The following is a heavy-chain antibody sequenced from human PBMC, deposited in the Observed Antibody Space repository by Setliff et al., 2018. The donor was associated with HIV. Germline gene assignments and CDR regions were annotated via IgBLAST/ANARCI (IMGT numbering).Heavy chain of an antibody. CDR3: AAPAVAGTGGYYYAMDV. V-gene: IGHV4-39*01. CDR2: ISYSGNT. D-gene: IGHD6-19*01. CDR1: GGSISTNRDH. Sequence: SETLSLTCTVSGGSISTNRDHWGWIRQPPGKGLEWIGSISYSGNTYYHPSLQSRVTISVDTSKNQFSLKLSSVTAADTAVYYCAAPAVAGTGGYYYAMDVWGQGTTVTVSS. J-gene: IGHJ6*02.